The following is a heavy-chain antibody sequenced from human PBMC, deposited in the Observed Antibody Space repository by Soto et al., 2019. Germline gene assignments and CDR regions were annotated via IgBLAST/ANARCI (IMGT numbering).Heavy chain of an antibody. V-gene: IGHV4-31*03. CDR1: GGSISSSYYY. CDR3: ARGLSGATVVNWCVDY. J-gene: IGHJ4*02. CDR2: IYYIGNT. Sequence: SETLSLTCTVSGGSISSSYYYWSWIRQHPGKGLEWIGSIYYIGNTYYNPSLKSRLTISVDTSKNQFSLKLNSVTAADTAVYYSARGLSGATVVNWCVDYCGQRILVTVCS. D-gene: IGHD4-17*01.